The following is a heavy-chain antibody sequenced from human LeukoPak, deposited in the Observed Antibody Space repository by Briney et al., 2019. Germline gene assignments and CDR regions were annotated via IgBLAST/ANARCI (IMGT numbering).Heavy chain of an antibody. CDR2: IYPGDSDT. D-gene: IGHD5-18*01. J-gene: IGHJ5*02. CDR3: ARLSDTTS. CDR1: GYTFSNFW. Sequence: GESLKISCKGSGYTFSNFWIAWVHQMPGKGLEWMGSIYPGDSDTRYSPSFQGQVTISADKSLATASLLWSSLKASDTAMYFCARLSDTTSWGQGTLVTVSS. V-gene: IGHV5-51*07.